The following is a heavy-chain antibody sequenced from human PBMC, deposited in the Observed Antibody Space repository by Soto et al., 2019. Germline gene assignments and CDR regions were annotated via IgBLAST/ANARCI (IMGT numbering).Heavy chain of an antibody. CDR2: IIPIFGTA. CDR1: GGTFSSYA. CDR3: ARVYVPWDRTNWGGMDV. V-gene: IGHV1-69*12. Sequence: QVQLVQSGAEVKKPGSSVKVSCKASGGTFSSYAISWVRQAPGQGLEWMGGIIPIFGTANYAQKFQGRVTITADESTSTAYMELGSLRSEDTAVYYCARVYVPWDRTNWGGMDVWGQGTTVTVSS. D-gene: IGHD7-27*01. J-gene: IGHJ6*02.